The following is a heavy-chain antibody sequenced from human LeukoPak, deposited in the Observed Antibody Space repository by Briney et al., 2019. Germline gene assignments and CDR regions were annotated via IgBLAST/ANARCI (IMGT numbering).Heavy chain of an antibody. V-gene: IGHV1-46*01. CDR3: ARGSRHSKFDY. CDR1: GNTFSSNF. J-gene: IGHJ4*02. CDR2: INPSGGST. D-gene: IGHD6-13*01. Sequence: ASVKVSCKASGNTFSSNFLHWVRQAPGQGLEWMGTINPSGGSTTYAQRFQGRVTMTRDTSTSTVYMELNSLRSEDTAVYYCARGSRHSKFDYWGQGTLVTVSS.